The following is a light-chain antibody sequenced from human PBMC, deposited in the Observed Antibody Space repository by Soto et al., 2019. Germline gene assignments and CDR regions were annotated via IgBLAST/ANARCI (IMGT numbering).Light chain of an antibody. CDR3: QQYNNWTPWT. V-gene: IGKV3-15*01. Sequence: EIVITQSPATLSVSPGERATLSCRASQSVSSNLAWYQQKPGQAPRLLIYGASTRATGIPARFSGSGSGTEFTLTISSLQSEAFAVYYCQQYNNWTPWTFGQGTKLEIK. CDR2: GAS. CDR1: QSVSSN. J-gene: IGKJ2*02.